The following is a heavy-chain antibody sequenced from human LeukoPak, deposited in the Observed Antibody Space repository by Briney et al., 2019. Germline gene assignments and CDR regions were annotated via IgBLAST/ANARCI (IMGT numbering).Heavy chain of an antibody. Sequence: HSGGSLRLSCAASGFTFSSYAMSWVRQAPGKGLEWVSAISGSGGSTYYADSVKGRFTISRDNSKNTLYLQMNSLRAEDTAVYYCAKDQYSGSYYWFDPWGQGTLVTVSS. CDR2: ISGSGGST. D-gene: IGHD1-26*01. J-gene: IGHJ5*02. V-gene: IGHV3-23*01. CDR3: AKDQYSGSYYWFDP. CDR1: GFTFSSYA.